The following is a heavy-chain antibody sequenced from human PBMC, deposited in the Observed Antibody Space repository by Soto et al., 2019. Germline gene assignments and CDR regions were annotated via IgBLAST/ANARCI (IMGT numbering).Heavy chain of an antibody. CDR3: AREYGDELDP. Sequence: KFQGRVTITRDTSASTAYMELSSLRSEDTAVYYCAREYGDELDPWGQGTLVTVSS. J-gene: IGHJ5*02. V-gene: IGHV1-3*01. D-gene: IGHD4-17*01.